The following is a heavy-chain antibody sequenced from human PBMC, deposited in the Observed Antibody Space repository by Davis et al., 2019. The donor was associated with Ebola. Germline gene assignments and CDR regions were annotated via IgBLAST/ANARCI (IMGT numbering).Heavy chain of an antibody. CDR3: AREGFYFYGMDV. D-gene: IGHD2/OR15-2a*01. J-gene: IGHJ6*02. CDR2: VSTNSLYI. V-gene: IGHV3-21*01. Sequence: GGSLRLSCAASGFTFSSHSMIWVRQAPGKGLEWVASVSTNSLYIYYADSVKGRFTISRDNAKRSLYLQMNSLRADDTDVYYCAREGFYFYGMDVWGQGTTVTVSS. CDR1: GFTFSSHS.